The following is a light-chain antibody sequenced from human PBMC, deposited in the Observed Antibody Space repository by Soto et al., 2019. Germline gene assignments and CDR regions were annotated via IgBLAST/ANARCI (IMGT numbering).Light chain of an antibody. V-gene: IGLV2-8*01. J-gene: IGLJ1*01. CDR2: EVT. Sequence: QSALTQPPSASGSPGQSVTISCTGTSSDVGSYNYVSWYQQHPGKAPKLMIYEVTKRPSGVPDRFSGSKSGNTASLTVSGLQAEDEADYYCSSYAGSNNFYGFGTGTKVTVL. CDR3: SSYAGSNNFYG. CDR1: SSDVGSYNY.